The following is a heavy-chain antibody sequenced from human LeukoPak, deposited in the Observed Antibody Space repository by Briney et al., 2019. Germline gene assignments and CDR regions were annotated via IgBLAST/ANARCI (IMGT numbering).Heavy chain of an antibody. D-gene: IGHD2-2*01. V-gene: IGHV3-49*04. Sequence: GGSLRLSCTTSGFSFRDYALTWVRQAPGKGLEWVGFIRSKAYAETTEYAASVKGRFTISRDDSKTIAYLQMNSLTTEDTAVYYCARGGDFGVPAPLGIDAFDFWGQGTMVTVSS. CDR3: ARGGDFGVPAPLGIDAFDF. CDR1: GFSFRDYA. J-gene: IGHJ3*01. CDR2: IRSKAYAETT.